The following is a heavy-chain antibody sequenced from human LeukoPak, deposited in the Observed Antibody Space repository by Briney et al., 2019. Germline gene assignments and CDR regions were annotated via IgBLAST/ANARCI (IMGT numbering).Heavy chain of an antibody. CDR1: GDTVSSNSAA. V-gene: IGHV6-1*01. J-gene: IGHJ3*01. CDR2: TYYRSKWYY. CDR3: ARGFALDF. Sequence: SQTLSLTCDISGDTVSSNSAAWNWIRQSPSRGLEWLGRTYYRSKWYYDYVVSVKSRITISPDTSKNQFSLQLNSVTAGDTAVYYCARGFALDFWGQGTMVTVSS.